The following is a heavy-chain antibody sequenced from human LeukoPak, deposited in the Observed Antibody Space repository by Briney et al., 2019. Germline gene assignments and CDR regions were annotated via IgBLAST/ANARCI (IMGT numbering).Heavy chain of an antibody. CDR2: IKSKTDGGTT. CDR1: GFTFNNAW. J-gene: IGHJ6*03. D-gene: IGHD1-1*01. V-gene: IGHV3-15*05. CDR3: TTEGYNYYYYYMDV. Sequence: GSLRLSCAASGFTFNNAWMSWVRQAPGKGLEWVGRIKSKTDGGTTDYAAPVKGRFTISRDDSKNTLYLQMNSLKTEDTAVYYCTTEGYNYYYYYMDVWGKGTTVTISS.